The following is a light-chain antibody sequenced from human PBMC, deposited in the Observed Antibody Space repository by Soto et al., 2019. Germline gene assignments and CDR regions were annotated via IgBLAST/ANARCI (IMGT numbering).Light chain of an antibody. V-gene: IGLV1-40*01. CDR1: SSNIGAGYD. CDR3: QSYDSRLSGSV. CDR2: GNI. Sequence: QSVLTQPPSVSGAPGQRVTISCTGGSSNIGAGYDVHWYQQLPGTAPKLLVYGNINRPSGVPDRFSGSNAGTSASLAITGLQDEDEADYYCQSYDSRLSGSVFGTGTKLTVL. J-gene: IGLJ1*01.